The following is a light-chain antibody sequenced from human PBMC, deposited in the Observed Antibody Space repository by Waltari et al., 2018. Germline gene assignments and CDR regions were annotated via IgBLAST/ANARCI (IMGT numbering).Light chain of an antibody. CDR3: QSYDSSLSASV. CDR1: SPNTGVGYA. Sequence: QSVLPQPPSVSGAPGQRVTISCTGSSPNTGVGYAVHSYQQLPGTAPKLLIYLNNNRPSGVPDRFSGSKSGTSASLAITGLQAEDEADYYCQSYDSSLSASVFGGGTKLTVL. J-gene: IGLJ3*02. V-gene: IGLV1-40*01. CDR2: LNN.